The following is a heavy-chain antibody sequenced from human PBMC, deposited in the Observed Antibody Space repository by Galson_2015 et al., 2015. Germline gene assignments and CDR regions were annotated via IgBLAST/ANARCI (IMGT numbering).Heavy chain of an antibody. D-gene: IGHD6-19*01. CDR3: ARRGPTAVAGSYGMDV. J-gene: IGHJ6*02. CDR2: IYPGDSDT. V-gene: IGHV5-51*03. Sequence: QSGAEVKKPGEFLKISCKGSGHSFSNYWIGWVRQMPGKGLEWMGIIYPGDSDTRYSPSFQGQVTISADKSISTAYLQWSSLKASDTAMYYCARRGPTAVAGSYGMDVWGQGTTVTVSS. CDR1: GHSFSNYW.